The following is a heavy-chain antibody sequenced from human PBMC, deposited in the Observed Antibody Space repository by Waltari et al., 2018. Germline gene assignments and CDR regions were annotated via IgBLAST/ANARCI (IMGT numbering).Heavy chain of an antibody. J-gene: IGHJ3*02. CDR1: SFTFSNYW. D-gene: IGHD5-12*01. Sequence: EVLLVESGGGLVQTGGSLRLSCAASSFTFSNYWMNWVRQAPGKGLEGVANINQDGSEEYYVDSVKGRFTISRDNAKNSLYLEMKTLRAEDTAIYYCARTGARWLQFAAFDIWGQGTMVTVSS. CDR2: INQDGSEE. V-gene: IGHV3-7*01. CDR3: ARTGARWLQFAAFDI.